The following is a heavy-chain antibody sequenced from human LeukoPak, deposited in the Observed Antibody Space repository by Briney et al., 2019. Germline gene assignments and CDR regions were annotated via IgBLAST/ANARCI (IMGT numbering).Heavy chain of an antibody. CDR2: IKQDGMGK. V-gene: IGHV3-7*01. J-gene: IGHJ4*02. CDR1: GFTFSRYW. Sequence: GGSLRLSCAASGFTFSRYWMSWVRQAPGKGLEWVANIKQDGMGKYFVDSVEGRFTISRDNDKNSLHLQMNSLRVEDTAVYYCARDPDSSGWYDYWGQGILVTVSS. D-gene: IGHD6-19*01. CDR3: ARDPDSSGWYDY.